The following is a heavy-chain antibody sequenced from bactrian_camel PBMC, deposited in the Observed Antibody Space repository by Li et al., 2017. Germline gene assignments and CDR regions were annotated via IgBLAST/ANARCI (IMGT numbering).Heavy chain of an antibody. CDR2: VYRGTQRG. Sequence: VQLVESGGGSVQAGGSLTLSCTASGYAYCMAWFRQVPGKEREGVAVVYRGTQRGYSADSVKGRFTISQDNAKNTVYQEMNSLKPEDTAMYYCQGTYAGSRCGGPAGDFWGQGTQVTVS. CDR3: QGTYAGSRCGGPAGDF. D-gene: IGHD6*01. V-gene: IGHV3S40*01. J-gene: IGHJ4*01. CDR1: GYAYC.